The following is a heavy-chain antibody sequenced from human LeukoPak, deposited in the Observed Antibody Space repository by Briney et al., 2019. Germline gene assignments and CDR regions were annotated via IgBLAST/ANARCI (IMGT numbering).Heavy chain of an antibody. J-gene: IGHJ2*01. Sequence: PGGSLGLSCAASGFTFSSYDMHWVRQATGKGLEWVSAIGTAGDPYYPGSVKGRFTISRENAKNSLYLQMNSLRAGDTAVYYCAREYYYDSSGYYRPWGYFDLWGRGTLVTVSS. CDR2: IGTAGDP. CDR3: AREYYYDSSGYYRPWGYFDL. CDR1: GFTFSSYD. V-gene: IGHV3-13*05. D-gene: IGHD3-22*01.